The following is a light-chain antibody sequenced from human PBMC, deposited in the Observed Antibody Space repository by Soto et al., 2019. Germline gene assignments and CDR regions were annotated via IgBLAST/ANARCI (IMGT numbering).Light chain of an antibody. V-gene: IGKV3D-20*01. CDR2: DAS. Sequence: TQSPSTLSASVGDRVTISCRASQSVRGNYLAWYQQKPGLAPRLLIFDASTRATGIPDRFSGSGSGTDFTLTINRLEPEDSAVYYCQQSGSSPRTFGQGTKVDIK. J-gene: IGKJ1*01. CDR3: QQSGSSPRT. CDR1: QSVRGNY.